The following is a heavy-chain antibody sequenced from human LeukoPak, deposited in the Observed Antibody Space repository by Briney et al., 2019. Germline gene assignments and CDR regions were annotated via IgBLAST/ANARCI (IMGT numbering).Heavy chain of an antibody. D-gene: IGHD6-19*01. V-gene: IGHV3-7*01. CDR2: IKQDGSEK. Sequence: GGSLRLSCAASGFTFSSYWMSWVRQAPGKGLEWVANIKQDGSEKYYVDSVKGRFTISRDNAKNSPYLQMNSLRAEDTAVYYCASPRSSGWYGDDAFDIWGQGTMVTVSS. CDR1: GFTFSSYW. CDR3: ASPRSSGWYGDDAFDI. J-gene: IGHJ3*02.